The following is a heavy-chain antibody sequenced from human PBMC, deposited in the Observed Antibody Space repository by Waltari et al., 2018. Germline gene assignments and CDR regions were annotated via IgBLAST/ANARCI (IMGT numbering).Heavy chain of an antibody. D-gene: IGHD2-2*03. CDR3: ATFNLDIVVVPAARDYYYMDV. V-gene: IGHV4-34*01. J-gene: IGHJ6*03. CDR1: GGSFSGYY. CDR2: INHSGST. Sequence: QVQLQQWGAGLLKPSETLSLTCAVYGGSFSGYYWSWIRQPPGKGLEWIGEINHSGSTNYNPSLKSRVTISVDTSKNQFSLKRSSVTAAETAVYYCATFNLDIVVVPAARDYYYMDVWGKGTTVTISS.